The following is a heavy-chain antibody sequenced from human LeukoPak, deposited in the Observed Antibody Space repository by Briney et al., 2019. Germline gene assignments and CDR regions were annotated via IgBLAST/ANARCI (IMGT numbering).Heavy chain of an antibody. CDR1: GGSISSYY. CDR2: IYYSGST. CDR3: ARGGYDFWSGYYNEIGYFDY. Sequence: MPSETLSLTCTVSGGSISSYYWSWIRQPPGKGLEWFGYIYYSGSTNYNPSLKSRVTISVDTSKNQFSLKLSSVTAADTAVYYCARGGYDFWSGYYNEIGYFDYWGQGTLVTVSS. D-gene: IGHD3-3*01. V-gene: IGHV4-59*01. J-gene: IGHJ4*02.